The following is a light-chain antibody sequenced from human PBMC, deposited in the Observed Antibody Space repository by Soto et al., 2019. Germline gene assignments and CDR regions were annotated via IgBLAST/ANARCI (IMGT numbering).Light chain of an antibody. V-gene: IGKV1-39*01. CDR3: QQSYTTPRT. Sequence: DVQMTQSPSSLSASIGDSVTITCRASQTIIGYLNWYQQKPGKAPRLLINAASNLQSGVPSRFRGSGSETDFTLTITSLQPEDFATYYWQQSYTTPRTFGQGTKVDI. J-gene: IGKJ1*01. CDR2: AAS. CDR1: QTIIGY.